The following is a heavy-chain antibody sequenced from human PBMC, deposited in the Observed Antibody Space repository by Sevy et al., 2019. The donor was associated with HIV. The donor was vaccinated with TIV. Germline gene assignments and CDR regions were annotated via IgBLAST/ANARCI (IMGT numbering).Heavy chain of an antibody. CDR2: IYYSGST. Sequence: SETLSLTCTVSGGSISSSSYYWGWIRQPPGKGLEWIGSIYYSGSTYYNPSLKSRVTISVDTSKNQFSLKLSSVTAADTAVYYCARWGAIGYCSSTSCYNDYWGQGTLVTVSS. CDR3: ARWGAIGYCSSTSCYNDY. V-gene: IGHV4-39*01. J-gene: IGHJ4*02. CDR1: GGSISSSSYY. D-gene: IGHD2-2*02.